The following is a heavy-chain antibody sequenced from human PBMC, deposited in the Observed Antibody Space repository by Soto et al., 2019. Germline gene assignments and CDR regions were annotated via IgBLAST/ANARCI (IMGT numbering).Heavy chain of an antibody. D-gene: IGHD5-12*01. CDR3: AKNTDGYTFYYYYYMDV. CDR1: GFTFSSYA. V-gene: IGHV3-23*01. Sequence: EVQLLESGGGLVQPGGSLRLSCAASGFTFSSYAMSWVRQAPGKGLEWVSAISGSGGSTYYADSVKGRFTISRDNSKNTLYLQMNSLRAEDTDVYYCAKNTDGYTFYYYYYMDVWGKGTTVTVSS. J-gene: IGHJ6*03. CDR2: ISGSGGST.